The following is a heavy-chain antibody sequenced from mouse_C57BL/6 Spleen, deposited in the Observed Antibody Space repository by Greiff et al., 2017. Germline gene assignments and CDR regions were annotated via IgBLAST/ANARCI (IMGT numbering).Heavy chain of an antibody. J-gene: IGHJ2*01. D-gene: IGHD1-1*01. Sequence: EVQLKESGPGLVKPSQSLSLTCSVTGYSITSGYYWNWIRQFPGNKLEWMGYISYDGSNNYNPSLKNRISITRDTTKNPVFLKLNSVTTEDKATDVFARCPFITTVEYFDYWGQGTTLTVSS. V-gene: IGHV3-6*01. CDR3: ARCPFITTVEYFDY. CDR1: GYSITSGYY. CDR2: ISYDGSN.